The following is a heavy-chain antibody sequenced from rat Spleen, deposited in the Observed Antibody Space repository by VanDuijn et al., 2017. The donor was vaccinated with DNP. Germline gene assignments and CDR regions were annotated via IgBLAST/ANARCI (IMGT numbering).Heavy chain of an antibody. D-gene: IGHD1-3*01. V-gene: IGHV1-43*01. J-gene: IGHJ2*01. CDR1: GYTFTDYY. CDR3: ARSNYGSYFDY. Sequence: QVQLQQSGAELVKPASSVKISCKASGYTFTDYYISWIKQTTGQGLEYIGYINAGSGGTYYNEKFKGKASLTVDKSSGTAFMQLSSLTPGDSAVYYCARSNYGSYFDYWGQGVMVTVSS. CDR2: INAGSGGT.